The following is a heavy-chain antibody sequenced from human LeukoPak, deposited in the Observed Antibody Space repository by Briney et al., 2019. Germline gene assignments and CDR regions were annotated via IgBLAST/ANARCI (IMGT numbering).Heavy chain of an antibody. Sequence: GGSLRLSCAASGFRFSDYWMTWVRQAPGKGLEWIAYISNTGSPIHYRDSVKGRFTISRDNAQSSLFLQMNSLRPDDTAIYYCARGGNYAPFDYWGQGVLVAVSS. V-gene: IGHV3-11*01. J-gene: IGHJ4*02. CDR3: ARGGNYAPFDY. CDR1: GFRFSDYW. D-gene: IGHD1-26*01. CDR2: ISNTGSPI.